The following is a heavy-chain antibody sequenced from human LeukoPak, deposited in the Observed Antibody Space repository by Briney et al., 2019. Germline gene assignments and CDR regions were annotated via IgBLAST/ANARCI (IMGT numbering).Heavy chain of an antibody. J-gene: IGHJ5*02. CDR2: IYYSGST. V-gene: IGHV4-59*01. Sequence: SETLSLTCTVSGGSISSYYWSWIRQPPGKGLEWIGYIYYSGSTNYNPSLKSRVTISVDTSKNQFSLKLSSVTAADTAVYYCARELYGGRATIFEVVTNWFDPWGQGTLVTVSS. D-gene: IGHD3-3*01. CDR1: GGSISSYY. CDR3: ARELYGGRATIFEVVTNWFDP.